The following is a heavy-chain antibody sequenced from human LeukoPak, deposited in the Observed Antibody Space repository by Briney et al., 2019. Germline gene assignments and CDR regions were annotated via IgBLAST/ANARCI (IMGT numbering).Heavy chain of an antibody. CDR1: GYTFTGYY. J-gene: IGHJ4*02. D-gene: IGHD3-22*01. V-gene: IGHV1-2*02. CDR3: ARGPPYYYDSSGYYLDY. CDR2: INPNSGGT. Sequence: ASVKVSCKASGYTFTGYYMHWVRQAPGQGLEWMGWINPNSGGTNYAQKFQGRVTMTRDTSISTAYMELSRLGSDDTAVYYCARGPPYYYDSSGYYLDYWGQGTLVTVSS.